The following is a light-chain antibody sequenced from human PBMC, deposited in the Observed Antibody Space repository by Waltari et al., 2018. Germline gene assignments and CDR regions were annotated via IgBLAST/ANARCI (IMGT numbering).Light chain of an antibody. V-gene: IGKV2D-29*01. Sequence: DIVMIQTPLSLSVTPGQPASISSKSTQSLRHSDGKTYLSWYLQKSGQPPQLLMYEVSNRFSGVPDRFSGSGSRTDFTLKISRVEAEDAGVYYCMQTIEVPRSFGQGTKVEIK. J-gene: IGKJ1*01. CDR1: QSLRHSDGKTY. CDR2: EVS. CDR3: MQTIEVPRS.